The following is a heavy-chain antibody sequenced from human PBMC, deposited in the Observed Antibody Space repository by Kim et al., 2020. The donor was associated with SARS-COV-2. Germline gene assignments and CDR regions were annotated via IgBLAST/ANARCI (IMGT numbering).Heavy chain of an antibody. CDR3: ARGVTVTHMGMDV. CDR1: GYTFTGYY. J-gene: IGHJ6*02. D-gene: IGHD4-17*01. Sequence: ASVKVSCKASGYTFTGYYMHWVRQAPGQGLEWMGWINPNSGGTNYAQKFQGWVTMTRDTSISTAYMELSRLRSDDTAVYYCARGVTVTHMGMDVWGQGTTVTVSS. CDR2: INPNSGGT. V-gene: IGHV1-2*04.